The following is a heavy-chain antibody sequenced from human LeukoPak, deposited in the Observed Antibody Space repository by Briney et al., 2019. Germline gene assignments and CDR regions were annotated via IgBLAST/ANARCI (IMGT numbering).Heavy chain of an antibody. CDR3: ARVNRLYSGSYYIDY. D-gene: IGHD1-26*01. Sequence: TPCLRCTASGGSLSSYYWSWIRQPPGEGLEWVWYIYYSGSTNYNPSLKSRVTISVDTSKNQFSLKLSSVTAADTAVYYCARVNRLYSGSYYIDYWGQGTLVTVSS. V-gene: IGHV4-59*01. CDR2: IYYSGST. CDR1: GGSLSSYY. J-gene: IGHJ4*02.